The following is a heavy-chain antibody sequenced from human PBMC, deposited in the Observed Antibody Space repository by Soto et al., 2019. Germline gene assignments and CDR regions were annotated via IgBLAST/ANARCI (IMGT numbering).Heavy chain of an antibody. CDR1: GYTFNSYG. J-gene: IGHJ5*02. D-gene: IGHD2-2*01. CDR2: ISTYNGKT. CDR3: ARGALPTATPSCFAP. V-gene: IGHV1-18*04. Sequence: QVQLVQSGAEVKKPGASVKVSCKASGYTFNSYGITWVRQAPGQGLEWLGWISTYNGKTNYAQKVQGRVTMTTDTSTSTASMELRSLTSHDTAVYYCARGALPTATPSCFAPWGQGTLLTVSS.